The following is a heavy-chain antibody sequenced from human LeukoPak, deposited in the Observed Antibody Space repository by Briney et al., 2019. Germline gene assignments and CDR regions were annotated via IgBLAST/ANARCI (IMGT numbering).Heavy chain of an antibody. Sequence: ASVKVSCKASGYTFTSSDINWVRQATGQGLEWMGWMNPNSGNTGYAQKFQGRVTITRNTSISTAYMELSSLRSEDTAVYYCARGSLWGVGAKYWGQGTLVTVSS. CDR1: GYTFTSSD. J-gene: IGHJ4*02. CDR3: ARGSLWGVGAKY. V-gene: IGHV1-8*03. CDR2: MNPNSGNT. D-gene: IGHD1-26*01.